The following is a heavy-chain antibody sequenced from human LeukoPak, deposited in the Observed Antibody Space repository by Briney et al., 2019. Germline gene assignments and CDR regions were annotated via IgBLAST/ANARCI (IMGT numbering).Heavy chain of an antibody. CDR1: GFTFSSYA. J-gene: IGHJ6*02. CDR2: ISYDGSNK. CDR3: XXSDXFWSGYFPYYYYYGMDV. V-gene: IGHV3-30-3*01. D-gene: IGHD3-3*01. Sequence: GGSLRLSCAASGFTFSSYAMHWVRQAPGKGLEWVAVISYDGSNKYYADSVKGRFTISRDNSKNTLYLQMNSLRAEDTAVYYCXXSDXFWSGYFPYYYYYGMDVWGQGTTVTISS.